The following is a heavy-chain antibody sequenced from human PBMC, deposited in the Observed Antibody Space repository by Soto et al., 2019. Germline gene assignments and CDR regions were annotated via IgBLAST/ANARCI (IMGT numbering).Heavy chain of an antibody. CDR3: ARAGYSSGLESQKRIDF. V-gene: IGHV3-48*02. CDR2: ISSGSTTI. Sequence: LRLSCAASGFTFSNYDMKWVRQAPGKGLEWISYISSGSTTIYYADSVQGRFTISRDNAKNSLYLQINSLRDEDTAVYYCARAGYSSGLESQKRIDFWGQGTLVTVSS. CDR1: GFTFSNYD. D-gene: IGHD6-19*01. J-gene: IGHJ4*02.